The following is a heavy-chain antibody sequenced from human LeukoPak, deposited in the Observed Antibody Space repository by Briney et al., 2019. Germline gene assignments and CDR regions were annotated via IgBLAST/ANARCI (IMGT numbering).Heavy chain of an antibody. D-gene: IGHD1-20*01. Sequence: GGSLRLSCAASGFTFSTYWMHWVRQAPGKGLVWVSHINSDGSATYYADSVKGRFTVSRDNAKNTLYLQMNSLRAEDTAVYYCARDLSNWNDAGGTSWGQGTLVTVSS. CDR1: GFTFSTYW. J-gene: IGHJ5*02. V-gene: IGHV3-74*01. CDR3: ARDLSNWNDAGGTS. CDR2: INSDGSAT.